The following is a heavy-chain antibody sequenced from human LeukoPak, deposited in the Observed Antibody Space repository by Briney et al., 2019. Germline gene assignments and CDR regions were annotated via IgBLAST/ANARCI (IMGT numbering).Heavy chain of an antibody. Sequence: GASVKVSRKASGYTFTSYGISWVRQAPGQGLEWMGWISAYNGNTNYAQKFEGRVTITADESTSTAYMELSSLRSEDTAVYYCARALDSGSYYNFDYWGQGTLVTVSS. V-gene: IGHV1-18*01. J-gene: IGHJ4*02. CDR3: ARALDSGSYYNFDY. CDR2: ISAYNGNT. D-gene: IGHD1-26*01. CDR1: GYTFTSYG.